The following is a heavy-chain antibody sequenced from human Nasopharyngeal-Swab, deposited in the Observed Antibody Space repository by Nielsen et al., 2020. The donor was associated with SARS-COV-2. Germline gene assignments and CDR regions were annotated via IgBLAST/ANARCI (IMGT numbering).Heavy chain of an antibody. CDR2: INGDSGGGT. J-gene: IGHJ3*01. CDR1: GYGFTSYY. Sequence: SVKVSCKASGYGFTSYYIHWVRQAPGQGFAWMRRINGDSGGGTRYAEKFEGRVTMTSDMSISTAYMELPNLRSGDTAVYYCARDCGTRGRFDDAFAVWGQGTLVIVSA. D-gene: IGHD3-16*01. CDR3: ARDCGTRGRFDDAFAV. V-gene: IGHV1-2*06.